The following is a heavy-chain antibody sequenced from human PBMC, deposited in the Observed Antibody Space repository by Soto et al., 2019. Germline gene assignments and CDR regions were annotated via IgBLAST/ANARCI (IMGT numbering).Heavy chain of an antibody. D-gene: IGHD3-10*01. CDR3: AREVRGVIRGFDI. CDR1: GYTFTSYA. Sequence: ASVKVSCKASGYTFTSYAMHWVRQAPGQMLEWMGWFNAGYCNTKYSQKFLGRVTITRDSSVCTAYMELSSLRSEDTAVYYCAREVRGVIRGFDIWGQGTMVTVSS. V-gene: IGHV1-3*01. J-gene: IGHJ3*02. CDR2: FNAGYCNT.